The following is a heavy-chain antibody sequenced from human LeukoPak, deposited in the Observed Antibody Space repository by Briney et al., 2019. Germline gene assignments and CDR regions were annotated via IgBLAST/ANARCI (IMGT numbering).Heavy chain of an antibody. D-gene: IGHD6-13*01. CDR3: AREGIAAAFDP. V-gene: IGHV3-64*01. CDR1: GFTFSSYA. J-gene: IGHJ5*02. CDR2: ISSAGTTT. Sequence: GGSLRLSCAASGFTFSSYAMYWVRQAPGKGPEYVSAISSAGTTTDCANSVKGRFTISRDNSKNTLYLQMGSLRAEDMAVYYCAREGIAAAFDPWGQGTLVTVSS.